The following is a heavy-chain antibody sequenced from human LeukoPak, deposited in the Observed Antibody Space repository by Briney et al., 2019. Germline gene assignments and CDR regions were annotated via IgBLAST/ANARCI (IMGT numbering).Heavy chain of an antibody. J-gene: IGHJ3*01. CDR1: GYSFTSYC. V-gene: IGHV5-51*01. D-gene: IGHD1-26*01. CDR2: IYPGDSGP. CDR3: GMSGDRVPLQDDVFDV. Sequence: GESLKISCKASGYSFTSYCIGWVRQMPGKGLEWMGIIYPGDSGPTYSPSFQGQVTISVDKSINTAYLQWSSLQASDTATYYCGMSGDRVPLQDDVFDVWGQGTMVTVST.